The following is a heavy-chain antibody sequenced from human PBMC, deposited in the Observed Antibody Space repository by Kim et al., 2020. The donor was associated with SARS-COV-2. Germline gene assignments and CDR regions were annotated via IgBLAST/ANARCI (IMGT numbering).Heavy chain of an antibody. V-gene: IGHV4-30-4*01. CDR1: GGSISSGDYY. D-gene: IGHD3-22*01. CDR3: ARESYYYDSSGYGY. Sequence: SETLSLTCTVSGGSISSGDYYWSWIRQPPGKGLEWIGYIYYSGSTHYNPSLKSRVTISVDTSKNQFSLKLSSVTAADTAVYYCARESYYYDSSGYGYWGQGTLVTVSS. CDR2: IYYSGST. J-gene: IGHJ4*02.